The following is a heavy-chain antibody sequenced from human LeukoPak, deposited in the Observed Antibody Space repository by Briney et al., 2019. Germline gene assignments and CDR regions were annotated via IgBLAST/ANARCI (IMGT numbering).Heavy chain of an antibody. D-gene: IGHD6-13*01. CDR3: ARVVAAAGKEFDY. Sequence: SVKVSCKASGGTFSSYAISWVRQAPGQGLEWMGGIIPIFGTANYAQKFQGRVTITADESTSTAYMELSSLRSGDTAVYYCARVVAAAGKEFDYWGQGTLVTVSS. CDR1: GGTFSSYA. J-gene: IGHJ4*02. V-gene: IGHV1-69*13. CDR2: IIPIFGTA.